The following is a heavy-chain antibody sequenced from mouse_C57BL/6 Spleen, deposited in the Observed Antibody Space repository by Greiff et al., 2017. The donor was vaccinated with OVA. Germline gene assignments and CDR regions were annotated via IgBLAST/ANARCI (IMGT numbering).Heavy chain of an antibody. V-gene: IGHV1-78*01. D-gene: IGHD2-3*01. Sequence: QVQLQQSDAELVKPGASVKISCKVSGYTFTDHTIHWMKQRPEPGLEWIGYIYPRDGSTKYNEKFKGKATLTADKSSSTAYMQLNSLTSEDSAVYFCARIGNGYYVLSGYFDVWGTGTTVTVSS. CDR3: ARIGNGYYVLSGYFDV. CDR1: GYTFTDHT. J-gene: IGHJ1*03. CDR2: IYPRDGST.